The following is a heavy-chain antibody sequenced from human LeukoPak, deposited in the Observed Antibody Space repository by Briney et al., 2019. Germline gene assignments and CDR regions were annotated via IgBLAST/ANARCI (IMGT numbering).Heavy chain of an antibody. J-gene: IGHJ5*02. Sequence: GGSLRLSCAASGFTFSSYGMHWVRQAPGKGLEWVSYISSSSSTIYYADSVKGRFTISRDNSKNTLYLQMNSLRAEDTAVYYCARDGYSSSWYVTNWFDPWGQGTLVTVSS. V-gene: IGHV3-48*01. D-gene: IGHD6-13*01. CDR3: ARDGYSSSWYVTNWFDP. CDR1: GFTFSSYG. CDR2: ISSSSSTI.